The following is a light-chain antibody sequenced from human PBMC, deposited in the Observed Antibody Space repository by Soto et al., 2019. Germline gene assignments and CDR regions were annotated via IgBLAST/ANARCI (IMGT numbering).Light chain of an antibody. J-gene: IGKJ4*01. Sequence: EIVLTQSPATLSLSPGERATLSCRTSQSVSSYLAWYQQKRGQAPRLLIYEASNSATGIPARFSGSGSGTDFTLPISSLEPEDFAIYYCQQRRNWPLTFRGGTKVQI. V-gene: IGKV3-11*01. CDR1: QSVSSY. CDR3: QQRRNWPLT. CDR2: EAS.